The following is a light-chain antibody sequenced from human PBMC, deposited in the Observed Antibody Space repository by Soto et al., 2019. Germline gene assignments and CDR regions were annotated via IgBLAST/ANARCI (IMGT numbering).Light chain of an antibody. CDR3: LQDYIYPWT. V-gene: IGKV1-6*01. CDR1: QDIRND. J-gene: IGKJ1*01. CDR2: AAS. Sequence: AIQMTQSPSSLSAFVGDRVTISCRASQDIRNDLGWYQHKPGKAPKLLIYAASKLQSGVPSRFSGSGSGTDFTLTISSLQPEDFATDYCLQDYIYPWTFGQGTKVEIK.